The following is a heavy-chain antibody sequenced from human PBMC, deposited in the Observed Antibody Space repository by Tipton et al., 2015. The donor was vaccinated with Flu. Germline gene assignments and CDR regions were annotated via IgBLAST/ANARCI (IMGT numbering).Heavy chain of an antibody. CDR1: GGSISSGSYY. Sequence: TLSLTCTVSGGSISSGSYYWSWIRQPAGKGLEWIGRIYTSGSTNYNPSLKSRVTISVDTSKNQFSLKLSSVTAADTAVYYCARDNYDYVWGSDRYNYFDYWGQGTLATVSS. CDR3: ARDNYDYVWGSDRYNYFDY. J-gene: IGHJ4*02. CDR2: IYTSGST. D-gene: IGHD3-16*02. V-gene: IGHV4-61*02.